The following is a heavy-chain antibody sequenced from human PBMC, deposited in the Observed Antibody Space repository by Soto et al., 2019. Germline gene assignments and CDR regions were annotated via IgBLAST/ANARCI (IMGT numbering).Heavy chain of an antibody. CDR3: ARDVRSGGYDFCSGYGIDV. D-gene: IGHD3-3*01. CDR1: GFTFSSYS. J-gene: IGHJ6*04. CDR2: ISSSSSYI. Sequence: GGSLRLSSAAPGFTFSSYSMNWVRQAPGKGLEWVSSISSSSSYIYYADSVKGRFTISRDNAKNSLYLQMNSLRAEDTAVYYCARDVRSGGYDFCSGYGIDVWGEGTTATVSP. V-gene: IGHV3-21*01.